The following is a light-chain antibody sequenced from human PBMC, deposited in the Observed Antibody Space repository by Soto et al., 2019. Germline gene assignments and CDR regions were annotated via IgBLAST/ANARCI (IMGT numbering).Light chain of an antibody. Sequence: QSVLTQPASVSGSPGQSITISCTGTSSDVGGYNYVSWYQQHPGRAPKLLIYEVNNRPSGVSNRFSGSKSGNTASLTISGLQAEDEADYYCNSYTSSTTYVFGTGTKVT. V-gene: IGLV2-14*01. CDR3: NSYTSSTTYV. CDR1: SSDVGGYNY. J-gene: IGLJ1*01. CDR2: EVN.